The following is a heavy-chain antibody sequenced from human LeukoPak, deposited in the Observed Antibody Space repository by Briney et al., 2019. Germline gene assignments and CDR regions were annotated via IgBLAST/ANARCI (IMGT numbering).Heavy chain of an antibody. J-gene: IGHJ6*02. CDR3: ARDSRISRNYYYGMDV. CDR2: ISSSSSYI. V-gene: IGHV3-21*01. CDR1: GFTFSSYS. Sequence: KTGGSLRLSCAASGFTFSSYSMDGVRQAPGKGLEWVSSISSSSSYIYYADSVKGRFTISRDNAKNSLYLQMNSLRAEGTAVYYCARDSRISRNYYYGMDVWGQGTTVTVSS. D-gene: IGHD2/OR15-2a*01.